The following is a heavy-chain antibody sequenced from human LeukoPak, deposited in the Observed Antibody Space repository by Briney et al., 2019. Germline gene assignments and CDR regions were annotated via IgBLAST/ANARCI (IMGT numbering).Heavy chain of an antibody. CDR1: GFTFSSYS. CDR2: IGSSSSYI. V-gene: IGHV3-21*01. CDR3: ARVGINYYGSGSYFDY. J-gene: IGHJ4*02. D-gene: IGHD3-10*01. Sequence: PGGSLRLSCAASGFTFSSYSMNWVRQAPGKGLEWVSSIGSSSSYIYYADSVKGRFTISRDNAKNSLYLQMNSLRAEDTAVYYCARVGINYYGSGSYFDYWGQGTLVTVSS.